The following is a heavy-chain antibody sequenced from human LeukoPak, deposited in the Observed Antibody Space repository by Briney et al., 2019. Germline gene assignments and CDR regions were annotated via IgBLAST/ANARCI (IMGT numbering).Heavy chain of an antibody. V-gene: IGHV3-48*03. J-gene: IGHJ4*02. Sequence: GGSLRLSCAASGFTFSSYEMNWVRQAPGKGLEWVSYISSSGSTIYYADSVKGRFTISRDNAKNSLYLQMNSLRAEDTAVYYCARGVRQWLLTYYFDYWGQGTLVTVSS. D-gene: IGHD6-19*01. CDR1: GFTFSSYE. CDR3: ARGVRQWLLTYYFDY. CDR2: ISSSGSTI.